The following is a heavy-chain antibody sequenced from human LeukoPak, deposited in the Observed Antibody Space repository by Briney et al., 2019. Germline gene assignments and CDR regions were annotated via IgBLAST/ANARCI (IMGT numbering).Heavy chain of an antibody. D-gene: IGHD2-15*01. Sequence: SETLSLTCAVYGGSFSGYYWSWIRQPPGKGLEWIGEINHSGSTNYNPSLKSRVTISVDTSKNQFSLKLSSVTAADTAVYYCARANIVVVVAATHWFDPWGQGTLVTVSS. CDR1: GGSFSGYY. J-gene: IGHJ5*02. CDR2: INHSGST. CDR3: ARANIVVVVAATHWFDP. V-gene: IGHV4-34*01.